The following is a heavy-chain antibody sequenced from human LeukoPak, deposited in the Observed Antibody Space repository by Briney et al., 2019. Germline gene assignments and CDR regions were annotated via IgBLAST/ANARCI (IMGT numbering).Heavy chain of an antibody. V-gene: IGHV4-59*01. CDR1: GGSISSYY. CDR2: IYYSGST. Sequence: PSETLSLTCTVSGGSISSYYWSWIRQPPGKGLEWIGYIYYSGSTNYNPSLKSRVTISVDTSKNQFSLKLSSVTAADTAVYYCARPYDYGVHDAFDIWGQGTMVTVPS. J-gene: IGHJ3*02. CDR3: ARPYDYGVHDAFDI. D-gene: IGHD4-17*01.